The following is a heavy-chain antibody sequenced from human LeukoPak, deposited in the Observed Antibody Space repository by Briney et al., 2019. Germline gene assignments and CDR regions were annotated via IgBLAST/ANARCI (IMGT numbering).Heavy chain of an antibody. CDR1: GFTFSDYY. J-gene: IGHJ4*02. V-gene: IGHV3-11*04. D-gene: IGHD3-16*01. CDR3: ARGEGGDLPFDY. CDR2: ISSSGTSI. Sequence: GGSLRLSXAASGFTFSDYYMSWIRQAPGKGLEWVSYISSSGTSIYYADSLKGRFTISRDNAKNSLYLQMYSLRAEDTAVYYCARGEGGDLPFDYWGQGTLVTVSS.